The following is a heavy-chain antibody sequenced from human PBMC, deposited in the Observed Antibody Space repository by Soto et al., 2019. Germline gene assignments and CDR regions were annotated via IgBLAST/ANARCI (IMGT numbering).Heavy chain of an antibody. CDR2: IYYSGST. D-gene: IGHD3-10*01. CDR1: GGSISSGDYY. Sequence: SETLSLTCTVSGGSISSGDYYWSWIRQPPGKGLEWIGYIYYSGSTYYNPSLKSRVTISVDTSKNQFSLKLSSVTAADTAVYYCARGWFRAAFGIWGQGTMVTVSS. J-gene: IGHJ3*02. CDR3: ARGWFRAAFGI. V-gene: IGHV4-30-4*01.